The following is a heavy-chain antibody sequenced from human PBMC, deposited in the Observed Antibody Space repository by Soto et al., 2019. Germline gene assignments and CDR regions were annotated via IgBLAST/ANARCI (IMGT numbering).Heavy chain of an antibody. CDR2: INHSGST. CDR3: ARAYDFQTFDY. V-gene: IGHV4-34*01. Sequence: SETLSLTCAVYGGSFSGYYWSWIRQPPGKGLEWIGEINHSGSTNYNPSLKSRVTISVDTSKNQFSLKLSSVTAADTAVYYCARAYDFQTFDYWGQGTLVTVSS. CDR1: GGSFSGYY. D-gene: IGHD3-3*01. J-gene: IGHJ4*02.